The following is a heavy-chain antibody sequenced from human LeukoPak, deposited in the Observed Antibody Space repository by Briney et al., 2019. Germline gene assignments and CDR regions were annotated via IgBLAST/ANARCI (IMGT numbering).Heavy chain of an antibody. Sequence: SETLSLTCTVPGGSISSSSYSWGWIRQPPGKGLEWIGSIYYSGSTYYNPSLKSRVTISVDTSKNQFSLKLSSVTAADTAVYYCARPQGFQLLDFEYWGQGTLVTVSS. V-gene: IGHV4-39*01. CDR3: ARPQGFQLLDFEY. D-gene: IGHD2-2*01. J-gene: IGHJ4*02. CDR1: GGSISSSSYS. CDR2: IYYSGST.